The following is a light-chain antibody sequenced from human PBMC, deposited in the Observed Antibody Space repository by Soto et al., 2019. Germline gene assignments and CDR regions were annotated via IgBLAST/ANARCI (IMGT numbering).Light chain of an antibody. CDR1: QSLLHSNGCNY. V-gene: IGKV2-28*01. CDR3: MQSLQTPGT. Sequence: DIVMTQSPLSLPVTPGEPASITCRSSQSLLHSNGCNYLNWDLQKPGQSPQLLIYLGSNRASGVPERFSGSGSGTDFTLNISRVEAEDVGVYYCMQSLQTPGTFGQGTRVEIK. J-gene: IGKJ1*01. CDR2: LGS.